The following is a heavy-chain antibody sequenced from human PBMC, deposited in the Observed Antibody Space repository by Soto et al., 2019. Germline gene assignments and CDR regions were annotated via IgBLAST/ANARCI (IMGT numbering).Heavy chain of an antibody. CDR3: ARVLEFRDGYISHFDF. CDR2: IIPIFGTP. V-gene: IGHV1-69*01. Sequence: QVQLLQSGAEVKKPGSSVKVSCKASGGTFRNYPFSWVRQAPGQGLEWMGGIIPIFGTPNYAPKFQGRVTITADESTTTGYMELSSLRSEDTAVYYCARVLEFRDGYISHFDFWGQGTLVTVSS. D-gene: IGHD1-1*01. CDR1: GGTFRNYP. J-gene: IGHJ4*02.